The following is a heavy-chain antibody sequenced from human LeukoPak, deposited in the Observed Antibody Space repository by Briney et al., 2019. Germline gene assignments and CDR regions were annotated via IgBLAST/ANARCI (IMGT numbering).Heavy chain of an antibody. CDR3: ARGPYSYDSSGAFDI. CDR2: IYYSGST. V-gene: IGHV4-59*01. CDR1: GGSISSYY. J-gene: IGHJ3*02. Sequence: PSETLSLTCTVSGGSISSYYWSWIRQPPGKGLEWIGYIYYSGSTNYNPSLKSRVTISVDTSKNQFSLKLTSVTAADTAMYYCARGPYSYDSSGAFDIWGQGTMVTVSS. D-gene: IGHD3-22*01.